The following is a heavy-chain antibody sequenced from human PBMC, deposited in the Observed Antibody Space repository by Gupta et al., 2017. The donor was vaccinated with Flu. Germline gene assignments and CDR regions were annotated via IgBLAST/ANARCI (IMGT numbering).Heavy chain of an antibody. CDR2: ISWSSVSI. Sequence: RQAPGKGLEWVSGISWSSVSIDYADSVKGRFTISRDNTKNSLYLQMKSLRADDTALYDCVKDSLSSSWSLFDYWGQGTLVTVSA. V-gene: IGHV3-9*01. CDR3: VKDSLSSSWSLFDY. J-gene: IGHJ4*02. D-gene: IGHD6-13*01.